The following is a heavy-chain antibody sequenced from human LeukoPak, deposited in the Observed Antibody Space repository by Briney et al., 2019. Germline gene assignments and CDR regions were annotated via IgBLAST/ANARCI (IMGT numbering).Heavy chain of an antibody. CDR1: GGAVSTYY. Sequence: SETLSLACTVSGGAVSTYYWSWIRQPPGKGLEWNGYIYYTGSTNYNPSLKSRVTISVDTSKNQFSLKLSSVTAADTAVYYCTRDLGPSRGFDYWGRGALVTVSS. D-gene: IGHD3-10*01. CDR2: IYYTGST. J-gene: IGHJ4*02. CDR3: TRDLGPSRGFDY. V-gene: IGHV4-59*02.